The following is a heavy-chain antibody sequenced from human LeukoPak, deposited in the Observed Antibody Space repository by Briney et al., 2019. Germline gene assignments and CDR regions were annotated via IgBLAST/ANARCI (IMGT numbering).Heavy chain of an antibody. CDR3: ARGPLTKPVYEPYYFDY. Sequence: GASVKVSCKASGGTFSSYAISWVRQAPGQGLEWMGGIIPIFGTANYAQKFQGRVTITADESTSTAYMELSSLRSEDTAVYYCARGPLTKPVYEPYYFDYWGQGTLVTVSS. J-gene: IGHJ4*02. CDR1: GGTFSSYA. D-gene: IGHD2-8*01. CDR2: IIPIFGTA. V-gene: IGHV1-69*13.